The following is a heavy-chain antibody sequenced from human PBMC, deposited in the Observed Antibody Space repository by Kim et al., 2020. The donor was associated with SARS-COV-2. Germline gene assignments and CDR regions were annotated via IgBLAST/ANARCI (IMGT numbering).Heavy chain of an antibody. D-gene: IGHD3-9*01. Sequence: GGSLRLSCTASGFPFDDFAMSWFRHAPGKGLEWVGFVRSEPYGGTAEYAASVEGRFTISRDDSKSIAYLQMESLQTEDTAVYYCTRILGFDWVLSPYY. V-gene: IGHV3-49*03. CDR2: VRSEPYGGTA. J-gene: IGHJ6*01. CDR3: TRILGFDWVLSPYY. CDR1: GFPFDDFA.